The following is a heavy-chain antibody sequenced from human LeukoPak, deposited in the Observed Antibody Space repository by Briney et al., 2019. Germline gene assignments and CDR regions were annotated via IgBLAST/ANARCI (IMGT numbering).Heavy chain of an antibody. CDR3: AREGGSYYEDYLDY. V-gene: IGHV3-33*01. J-gene: IGHJ4*02. D-gene: IGHD1-26*01. CDR2: IWYDGSNK. Sequence: GGSLRLSCAASGFTFSSYGMHWVRQAPGKGLEWVAVIWYDGSNKYYADSVKGRFTISRDNSKNTLYLQMNSLRAEDTAVYYCAREGGSYYEDYLDYGGQGPWSPSPQ. CDR1: GFTFSSYG.